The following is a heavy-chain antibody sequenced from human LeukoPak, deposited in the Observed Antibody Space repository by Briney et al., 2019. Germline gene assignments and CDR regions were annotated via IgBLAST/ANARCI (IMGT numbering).Heavy chain of an antibody. D-gene: IGHD2-2*01. CDR3: AKDIGSSTSCPDY. Sequence: PGRSLRLSCAASGFTFSSYGMHWVRQAPGKGLEWVAVTSYDGSNKDYADSVKGRFTISRDNSKNTLYLQMNSLRAEDTALYYCAKDIGSSTSCPDYWGQGTLVTVSS. CDR2: TSYDGSNK. V-gene: IGHV3-30-3*01. J-gene: IGHJ4*02. CDR1: GFTFSSYG.